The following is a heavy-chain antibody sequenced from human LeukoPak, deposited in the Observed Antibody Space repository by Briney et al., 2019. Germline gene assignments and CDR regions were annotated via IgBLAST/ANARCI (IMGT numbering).Heavy chain of an antibody. J-gene: IGHJ4*02. V-gene: IGHV1-18*01. Sequence: ASVKVSCKASGYTFTSYGISWVRQAPGQGLEWMGWISGYNGNTNYAQKLQGRVTMTTDTSTSTAYMELRSLRSDDTAVYYCARDKGTSYLSSFDYWGQGTLVTVSS. CDR2: ISGYNGNT. CDR3: ARDKGTSYLSSFDY. D-gene: IGHD6-6*01. CDR1: GYTFTSYG.